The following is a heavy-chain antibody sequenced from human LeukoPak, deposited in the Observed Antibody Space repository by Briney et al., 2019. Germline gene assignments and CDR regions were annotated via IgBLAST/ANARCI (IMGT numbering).Heavy chain of an antibody. CDR3: AKSDYYGASDY. J-gene: IGHJ4*02. Sequence: TPSETLSLTCTVSAGSISLYNTYYWNWIRQSPGKGLEWIGYIYYSGSTSYNPSLKSRVTISVDTFRNQFSLKLTSVTAADTAIYYCAKSDYYGASDYWGQGTLVTVSS. D-gene: IGHD3-10*01. V-gene: IGHV4-59*01. CDR1: AGSISLYNTYY. CDR2: IYYSGST.